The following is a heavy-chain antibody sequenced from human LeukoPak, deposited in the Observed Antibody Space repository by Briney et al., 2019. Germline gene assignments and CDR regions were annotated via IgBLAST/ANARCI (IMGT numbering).Heavy chain of an antibody. D-gene: IGHD3-22*01. Sequence: SETLSLTCPVSGASISTYYWSWIRQPPGRGLEWIGYCHYSGSTSYNPSLKSRLMISVDTSKNQFSLKLSSVTAADTAVYYCARGFYDSSAYSNPFGNWGRGSLVTVSS. CDR2: CHYSGST. J-gene: IGHJ4*02. CDR1: GASISTYY. V-gene: IGHV4-59*08. CDR3: ARGFYDSSAYSNPFGN.